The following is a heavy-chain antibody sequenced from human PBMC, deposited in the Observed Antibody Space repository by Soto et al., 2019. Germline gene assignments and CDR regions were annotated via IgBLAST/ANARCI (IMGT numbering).Heavy chain of an antibody. D-gene: IGHD6-19*01. CDR1: GFTFSSYA. V-gene: IGHV3-23*01. J-gene: IGHJ4*02. CDR3: AKAGYSSGWYYFDY. Sequence: GGSLRLSCAASGFTFSSYAMSWVRRAPGKGPEWVSAISGSGGSTYYADSVKGRFTISRDNSKNTLYLQMNSLRAEDTAVYYCAKAGYSSGWYYFDYWGQGTLVTVS. CDR2: ISGSGGST.